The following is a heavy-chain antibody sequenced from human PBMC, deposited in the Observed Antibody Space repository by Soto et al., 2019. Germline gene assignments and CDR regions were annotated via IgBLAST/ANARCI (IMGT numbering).Heavy chain of an antibody. D-gene: IGHD3-22*01. CDR3: AIQRSYYYDSSAYYGS. J-gene: IGHJ5*01. CDR2: IYHGGNT. V-gene: IGHV4-4*02. Sequence: QVHLQESGPGLVQSSGTLSLNCGLSGAPLSTGNCWTWVRQPPGKGLAWIRVIYHGGNTNYRPSLMSRVTISVNKSNNQYSLRLSSVIAADTAVYYWAIQRSYYYDSSAYYGSWGHGALVTVSS. CDR1: GAPLSTGNC.